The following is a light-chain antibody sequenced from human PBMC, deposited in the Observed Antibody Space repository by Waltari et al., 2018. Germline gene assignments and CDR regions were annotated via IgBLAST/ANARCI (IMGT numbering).Light chain of an antibody. J-gene: IGKJ4*01. V-gene: IGKV3-15*01. CDR3: QHYNEHPLT. Sequence: EIVMTQSPATLSVSPGERATLSCRASQSVSTNLAWYKQKPGQAPRLLIFGASPRVTGIPARVSGSGSGTDFPLAISGLQSEDFALYYCQHYNEHPLTFGGGTKVEIK. CDR1: QSVSTN. CDR2: GAS.